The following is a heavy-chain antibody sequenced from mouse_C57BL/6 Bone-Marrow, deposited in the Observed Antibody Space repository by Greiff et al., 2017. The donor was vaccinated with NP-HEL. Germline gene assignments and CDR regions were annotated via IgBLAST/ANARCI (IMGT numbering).Heavy chain of an antibody. J-gene: IGHJ4*01. D-gene: IGHD2-14*01. CDR1: GYSLTSYA. CDR3: ARKGGTYAIDY. CDR2: IWTGGGT. Sequence: VQLVESGPGLVAPSPSLSITCTVSGYSLTSYAISWVRQPPGKGLEWLGVIWTGGGTTYNSALNSRLSISKDNSKSQVILKMNSLQADDTARYYCARKGGTYAIDYWGQGTSVTVSS. V-gene: IGHV2-9-1*01.